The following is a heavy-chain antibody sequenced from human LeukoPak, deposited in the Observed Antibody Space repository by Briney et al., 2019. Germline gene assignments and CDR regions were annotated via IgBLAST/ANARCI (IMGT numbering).Heavy chain of an antibody. CDR1: GGTFSYYA. Sequence: SVKVSCKASGGTFSYYAISWVRQAPGQGLEWMGRIIPIFGTTNYAQKFQGRVTITTDESTSTAYMELSSLRSEDTAVYYCARPSRAYYYYYYVDVWGKGTTVTVSS. V-gene: IGHV1-69*05. CDR2: IIPIFGTT. CDR3: ARPSRAYYYYYYVDV. J-gene: IGHJ6*03.